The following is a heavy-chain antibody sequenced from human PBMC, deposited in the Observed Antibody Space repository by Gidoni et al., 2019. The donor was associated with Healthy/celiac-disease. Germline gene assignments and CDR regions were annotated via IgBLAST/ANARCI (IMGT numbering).Heavy chain of an antibody. CDR3: ARGGAEQWLVQFYYYYYMDV. D-gene: IGHD6-19*01. CDR1: GGSFSGYY. V-gene: IGHV4-34*01. Sequence: GGSFSGYYWSWIRQPPGKGLEWIGEINHSGSTNYNPSLKSRVTISVDTSKNQFSLKLSSVTAADTAVYYCARGGAEQWLVQFYYYYYMDVWGKGTTVTVSS. J-gene: IGHJ6*03. CDR2: INHSGST.